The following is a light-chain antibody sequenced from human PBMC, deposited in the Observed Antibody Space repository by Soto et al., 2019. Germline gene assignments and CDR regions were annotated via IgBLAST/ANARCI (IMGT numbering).Light chain of an antibody. CDR2: DVR. J-gene: IGLJ2*01. CDR3: SSYTSSSTVI. Sequence: QSALTQLASMSGSPGQSITISCTGTSSDIGGYNYISWYQQLPGKAPKFIIYDVRNRPSGVSNRFSGSRSGNTASLTISGLQAEDEADYYCSSYTSSSTVIFGGGTKLTVL. V-gene: IGLV2-14*01. CDR1: SSDIGGYNY.